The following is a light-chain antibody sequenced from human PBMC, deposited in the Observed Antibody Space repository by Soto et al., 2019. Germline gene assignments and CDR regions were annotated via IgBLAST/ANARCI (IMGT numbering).Light chain of an antibody. J-gene: IGLJ3*02. CDR3: AAWDDSLSGWV. Sequence: QSVLTQPPSVSGAPGQTVTISCSGSSSNIGAGYDVHWYQQLPGKVPKLVIYDTFNRPSGVPDRFSGSKSGTSASLAITGLQAGDEADYYCAAWDDSLSGWVFGGGTKVTVL. V-gene: IGLV1-40*01. CDR2: DTF. CDR1: SSNIGAGYD.